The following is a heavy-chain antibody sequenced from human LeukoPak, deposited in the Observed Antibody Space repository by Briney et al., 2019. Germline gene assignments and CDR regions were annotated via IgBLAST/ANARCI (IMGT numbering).Heavy chain of an antibody. V-gene: IGHV3-30*18. J-gene: IGHJ4*02. D-gene: IGHD2-21*02. Sequence: GGSLRLSCAAXXXXXXSXXMPXVRXAXXXXXXXXXVISYDGSNKYYADTVKGRFTISRDNSKNTLYLQMNSLRAEDTAVYYCAKGRVTPSPPFDYWGQGTLVTVSS. CDR1: XXXXXSXX. CDR2: ISYDGSNK. CDR3: AKGRVTPSPPFDY.